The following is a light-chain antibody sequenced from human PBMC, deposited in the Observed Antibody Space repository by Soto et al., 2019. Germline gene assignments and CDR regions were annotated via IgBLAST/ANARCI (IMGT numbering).Light chain of an antibody. Sequence: EIVLTQSPGTLSLSPGERATLSCRASQSVTNSYLAWYQQKPGQAPRLLIYGASSRSSDIPDRFSGSGSGTDFTLTISRLEPEDFAVYYCQHYGSSSSFGQGTKLEI. CDR2: GAS. J-gene: IGKJ2*01. V-gene: IGKV3-20*01. CDR3: QHYGSSSS. CDR1: QSVTNSY.